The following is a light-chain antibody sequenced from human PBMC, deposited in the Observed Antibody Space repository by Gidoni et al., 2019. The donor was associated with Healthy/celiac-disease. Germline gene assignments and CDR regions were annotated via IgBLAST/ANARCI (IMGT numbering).Light chain of an antibody. CDR3: QSADSSGTLV. CDR2: KDS. V-gene: IGLV3-25*03. Sequence: SYELPQPPSVSVSPGQTARIPCSGDALPKQYAYWYQQKPGQAPVLVIYKDSERPSGIPERFSGSSSGTTVTLTISGVQAEDEADYYCQSADSSGTLVFGGGTKLTVL. J-gene: IGLJ2*01. CDR1: ALPKQY.